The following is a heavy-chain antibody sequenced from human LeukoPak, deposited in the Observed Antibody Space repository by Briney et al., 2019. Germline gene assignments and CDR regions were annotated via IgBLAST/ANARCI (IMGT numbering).Heavy chain of an antibody. CDR3: ARGNWNYFDH. CDR2: IYTSGST. J-gene: IGHJ4*02. V-gene: IGHV4-61*02. Sequence: PSETLSLTCTVSGGSISSGSYYWSWIRQPAGKGLEWIGRIYTSGSTNYNPSLKSRVTISVDTSKNQFSLKLSSVTAADTAVYYCARGNWNYFDHWGQGTLVTVSS. D-gene: IGHD1-1*01. CDR1: GGSISSGSYY.